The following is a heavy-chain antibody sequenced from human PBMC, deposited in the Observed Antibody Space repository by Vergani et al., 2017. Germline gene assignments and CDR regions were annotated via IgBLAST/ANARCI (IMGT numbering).Heavy chain of an antibody. CDR3: AREGATVTFDY. Sequence: QVQLVQSGAEVKKPGASVKVSCKASGYTFTGYYMHWVRQAPGQGLEWMGRIIPILGIANYAQKFQGRVTITADKSTSTAYMELSSLRSEDTAVYYCAREGATVTFDYWGQGTLVTVSS. J-gene: IGHJ4*02. CDR2: IIPILGIA. CDR1: GYTFTGYY. V-gene: IGHV1-69*09. D-gene: IGHD4-11*01.